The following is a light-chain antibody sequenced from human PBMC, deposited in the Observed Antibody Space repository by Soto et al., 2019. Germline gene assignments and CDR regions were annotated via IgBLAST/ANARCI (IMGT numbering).Light chain of an antibody. J-gene: IGLJ1*01. Sequence: QSVLTKPASVTGSPGESITISCTGTSSDVGGYNYVSWYQQHPGEAPKLIIYDVSYRPSGVSNHFSGSKSGNTASLTISGLQAEDEADYFCNSYSSSSPYVFGTGTKVTVL. CDR3: NSYSSSSPYV. CDR2: DVS. CDR1: SSDVGGYNY. V-gene: IGLV2-14*01.